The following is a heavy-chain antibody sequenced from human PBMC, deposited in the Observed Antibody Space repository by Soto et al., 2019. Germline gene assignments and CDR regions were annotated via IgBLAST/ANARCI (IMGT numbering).Heavy chain of an antibody. CDR2: IYYAGSN. V-gene: IGHV4-59*12. D-gene: IGHD2-15*01. CDR1: GGSMISYY. Sequence: PSETLSLTCTVSGGSMISYYWSWIRQPPGRGLEWNGFIYYAGSNKYNPSLKNRVTITVDTSKNQFSLTVTSVTAADTAVYYCARERADGGKIYWGQGTLVTVSS. J-gene: IGHJ4*02. CDR3: ARERADGGKIY.